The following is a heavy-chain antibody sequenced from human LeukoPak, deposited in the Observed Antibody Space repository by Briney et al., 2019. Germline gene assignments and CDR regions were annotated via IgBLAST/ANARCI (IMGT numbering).Heavy chain of an antibody. J-gene: IGHJ4*02. CDR3: AGGLDIAVAGPGGYFDY. Sequence: GGSLRLSCAASGFTFRDYHMNWIRQAPGKGLEWVSYISPGGNATYFADSVKGRFTISRDNAKNSLYLQMNSLTAEDAAVYYCAGGLDIAVAGPGGYFDYWGQGTLVTVSS. V-gene: IGHV3-11*01. CDR1: GFTFRDYH. D-gene: IGHD6-19*01. CDR2: ISPGGNAT.